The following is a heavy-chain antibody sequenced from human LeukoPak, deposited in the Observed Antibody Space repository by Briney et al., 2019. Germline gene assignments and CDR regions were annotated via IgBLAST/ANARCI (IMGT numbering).Heavy chain of an antibody. J-gene: IGHJ4*02. CDR3: AKADFDFWSGYKKGDY. D-gene: IGHD3-3*01. Sequence: GGSLRLSYATSGFTFSSYAMTWVRQAPGKGLEWVATISGSGGSTYYADSVKGRLTISRDNTKNTLYLQMNSLRADDTAMYYCAKADFDFWSGYKKGDYWGQGTLVTVSS. CDR1: GFTFSSYA. CDR2: ISGSGGST. V-gene: IGHV3-23*01.